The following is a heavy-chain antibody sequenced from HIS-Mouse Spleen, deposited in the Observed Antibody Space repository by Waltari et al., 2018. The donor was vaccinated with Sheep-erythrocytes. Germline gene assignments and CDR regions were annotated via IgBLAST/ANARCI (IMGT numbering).Heavy chain of an antibody. CDR1: GFTFDDYA. Sequence: EVQLVESGGGLVQPGRSLRLSCAASGFTFDDYAMHWVRQAPGKGLEWVSGISWNSGRSGDADSGKGRFTIARDNAKNSLYLQMNSLRAEDTALYYCAKDIGTGLSYGMDVWGQGTTVTVSS. CDR2: ISWNSGRS. CDR3: AKDIGTGLSYGMDV. V-gene: IGHV3-9*01. J-gene: IGHJ6*02. D-gene: IGHD1-1*01.